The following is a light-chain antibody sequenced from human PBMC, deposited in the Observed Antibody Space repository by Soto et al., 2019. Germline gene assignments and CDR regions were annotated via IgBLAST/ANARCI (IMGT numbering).Light chain of an antibody. V-gene: IGLV1-47*01. Sequence: QPVLTQPPSASGTPGQRVTISCSGSSSSIGSNYVYWYQQIPGTAPKLLIYRNNQRPSGVPDRFSGSKSGTSASLAISGLRSEDEADYYCAAWDDSLSGYVFGTGTKVTVL. CDR2: RNN. CDR1: SSSIGSNY. CDR3: AAWDDSLSGYV. J-gene: IGLJ1*01.